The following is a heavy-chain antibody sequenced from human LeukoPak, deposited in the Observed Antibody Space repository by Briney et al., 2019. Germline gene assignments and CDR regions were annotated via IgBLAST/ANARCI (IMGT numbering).Heavy chain of an antibody. CDR2: ITTSSSTI. J-gene: IGHJ3*01. V-gene: IGHV3-48*01. Sequence: PGGSLRLSCVASGFPFSSYWMTWVRQAPGKGLEWVSYITTSSSTIHYADSVKGRFTVSRDNAKNSLFLQMNSLRAEDTALYYCARRGFDVWGQGTMVTVSS. CDR1: GFPFSSYW. D-gene: IGHD3-10*01. CDR3: ARRGFDV.